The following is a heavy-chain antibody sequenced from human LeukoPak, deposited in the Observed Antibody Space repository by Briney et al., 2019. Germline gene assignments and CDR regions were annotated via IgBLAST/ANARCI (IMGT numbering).Heavy chain of an antibody. CDR2: IYYSGST. V-gene: IGHV4-39*01. D-gene: IGHD3-10*01. Sequence: PSETLSLTCSVSGGSISSSTSYWGWIRQPPGKGLEWIGTIYYSGSTYYNPSLKSRVTISVDTSKNQFSLKLGSVTAADTAVYYCARQTYGSGSYYNLACWGQGTLVTVSS. CDR1: GGSISSSTSY. J-gene: IGHJ4*02. CDR3: ARQTYGSGSYYNLAC.